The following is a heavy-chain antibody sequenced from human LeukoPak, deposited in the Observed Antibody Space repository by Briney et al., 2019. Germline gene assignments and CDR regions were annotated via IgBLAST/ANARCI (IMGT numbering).Heavy chain of an antibody. D-gene: IGHD1-26*01. CDR2: INPSGGST. Sequence: ASVRVSCKASGYTFTSYYMHWVRQAPGEGLEWMGIINPSGGSTSYAQKLQGRVTMTTDTSTSTAYMELRSLRSDDTAVYYCARGGWEPQFDYWGQGTLVTVSS. J-gene: IGHJ4*02. V-gene: IGHV1-46*01. CDR1: GYTFTSYY. CDR3: ARGGWEPQFDY.